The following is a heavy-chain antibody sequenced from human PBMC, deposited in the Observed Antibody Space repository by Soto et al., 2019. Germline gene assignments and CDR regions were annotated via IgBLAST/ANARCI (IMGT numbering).Heavy chain of an antibody. CDR1: GYSFPSYW. CDR2: IYPGGSDT. D-gene: IGHD5-12*01. Sequence: GESLKISCKGSGYSFPSYWLGWVRQMPGKGLEWMGIIYPGGSDTRYSPSFQGQVTISADKSISTAYLQWSSLTASDTAMYYCARPRSFSDGYDYWGQGTLVTVSS. V-gene: IGHV5-51*01. CDR3: ARPRSFSDGYDY. J-gene: IGHJ4*02.